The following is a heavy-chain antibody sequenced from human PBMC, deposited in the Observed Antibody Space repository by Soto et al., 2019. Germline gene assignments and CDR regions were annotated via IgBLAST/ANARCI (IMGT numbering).Heavy chain of an antibody. V-gene: IGHV3-23*01. Sequence: PGGSLRLSCAASGFTFSTYAMSWVRQAPGKGLEWVSSISGSANSTYYADSVKGRYTISRDNSKNTLYLQMNSLRVEDTALYYCARGQPCSSDSRYTVGLFDPWGQGTLVTVSS. J-gene: IGHJ5*02. CDR1: GFTFSTYA. CDR2: ISGSANST. D-gene: IGHD2-2*02. CDR3: ARGQPCSSDSRYTVGLFDP.